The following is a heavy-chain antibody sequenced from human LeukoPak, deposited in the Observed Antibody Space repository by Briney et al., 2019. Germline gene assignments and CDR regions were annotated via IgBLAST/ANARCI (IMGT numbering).Heavy chain of an antibody. J-gene: IGHJ2*01. Sequence: GGSLRLSCAASGFTFSNAYMNWVRQAPGKGLVWVSRVKEDGRETNYADSVKGRFTLSRDNAKNTVYLQMNNLRADDTAVYHCARAKPADFDLWGRGTLVTVSS. CDR2: VKEDGRET. CDR1: GFTFSNAY. V-gene: IGHV3-74*01. CDR3: ARAKPADFDL.